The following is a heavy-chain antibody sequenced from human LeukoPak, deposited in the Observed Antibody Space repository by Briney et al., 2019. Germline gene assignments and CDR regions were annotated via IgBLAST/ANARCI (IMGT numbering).Heavy chain of an antibody. CDR1: GGSISSSSYY. V-gene: IGHV4-39*01. D-gene: IGHD4-23*01. J-gene: IGHJ3*01. CDR2: INPSGGT. CDR3: ARHVDGGKKAFDL. Sequence: ASETLSLTCTVSGGSISSSSYYWGWIRQPPGKGLEWIGEINPSGGTGNNPSLKSRVTISKDPSKNQLSLKLTSVTAADTAVYYCARHVDGGKKAFDLWGQGTMVTVSS.